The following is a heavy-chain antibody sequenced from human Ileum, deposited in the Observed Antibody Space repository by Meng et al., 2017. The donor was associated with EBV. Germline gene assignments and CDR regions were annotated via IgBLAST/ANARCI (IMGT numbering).Heavy chain of an antibody. CDR1: GGSISSGAYH. J-gene: IGHJ4*02. Sequence: VHLQAVVPGLLKPSQTLSLTCAVSGGSISSGAYHWSWLRQPPVKGLEWIGHSGSPSYNPSLRSRLTISVDPSKDQFSLRLDSATAADTAVYYCAIYAEGAGGKGYWGQGTLVTVSS. D-gene: IGHD6-13*01. CDR2: HSGSP. CDR3: AIYAEGAGGKGY. V-gene: IGHV4-30-4*01.